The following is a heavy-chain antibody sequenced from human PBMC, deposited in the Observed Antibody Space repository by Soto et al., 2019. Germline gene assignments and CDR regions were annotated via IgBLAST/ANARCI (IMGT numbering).Heavy chain of an antibody. Sequence: EPLSLTGAVYGGSFSGYYWSWIRQPPGKGLEWIGEINRSGSTNYNPSLKSRVTISVDTSKNQFSLKLTSVTAADTAVYYCARELRYCSGGSCSNWFDPWGQGTLVTVSS. CDR2: INRSGST. CDR1: GGSFSGYY. CDR3: ARELRYCSGGSCSNWFDP. D-gene: IGHD2-15*01. V-gene: IGHV4-34*01. J-gene: IGHJ5*02.